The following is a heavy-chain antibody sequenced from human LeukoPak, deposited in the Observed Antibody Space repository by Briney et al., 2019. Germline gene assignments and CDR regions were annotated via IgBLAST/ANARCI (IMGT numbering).Heavy chain of an antibody. CDR1: GFTLCDYY. J-gene: IGHJ4*02. CDR2: ICCSGGIT. Sequence: GGSLRLSCAASGFTLCDYYMSWIRQAPGKGLEWGSAICCSGGITYYPHSVKGRFPISRDNSKNTLSLQMNSLRAGDRSVYYCARAMVREDPMCDFWGQGTVVTVSS. CDR3: ARAMVREDPMCDF. D-gene: IGHD3-10*01. V-gene: IGHV3-23*01.